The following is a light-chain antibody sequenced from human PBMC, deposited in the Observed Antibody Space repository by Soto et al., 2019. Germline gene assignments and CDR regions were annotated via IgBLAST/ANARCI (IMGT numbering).Light chain of an antibody. V-gene: IGLV2-14*03. CDR2: NVY. Sequence: QSALTQPASVSGSPGQSITIFCTGTSSDIGIYNFVSWYQQHPGKAPKLMIYNVYSRPSGVSSRFSGSKSGNTASLTISWLQAEDEADYYCSSYTSSSTLGKVFGGGTKLTVL. CDR3: SSYTSSSTLGKV. CDR1: SSDIGIYNF. J-gene: IGLJ2*01.